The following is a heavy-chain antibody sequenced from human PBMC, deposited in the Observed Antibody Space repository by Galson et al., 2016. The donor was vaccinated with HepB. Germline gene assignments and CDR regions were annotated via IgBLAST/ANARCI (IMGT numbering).Heavy chain of an antibody. Sequence: SVKVSCKASGFTFTSSAVQWVRQARGQRLEWMGWIVVGRGNTNYAQKFQERVTITRALSTTTVYIGPSSLRSDHTAMYYFAADAYGDFYFGYWGQGTLVTVSS. CDR1: GFTFTSSA. V-gene: IGHV1-58*01. D-gene: IGHD4-17*01. CDR2: IVVGRGNT. CDR3: AADAYGDFYFGY. J-gene: IGHJ4*02.